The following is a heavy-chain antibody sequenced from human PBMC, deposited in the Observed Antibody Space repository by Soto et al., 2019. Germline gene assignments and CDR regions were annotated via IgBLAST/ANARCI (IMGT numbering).Heavy chain of an antibody. CDR3: AANPRHDTDPLWHY. CDR2: TYPGDFAT. J-gene: IGHJ4*02. V-gene: IGHV5-51*01. CDR1: GFAFSNYW. Sequence: GESLKISCKTSGFAFSNYWVGWVRQMPGKGFEWMGITYPGDFATKYSPSFQGHVTISSDKSTNTAYLQWSSLRASDTAIYFCAANPRHDTDPLWHYWGQGTLVTVSS. D-gene: IGHD3-16*01.